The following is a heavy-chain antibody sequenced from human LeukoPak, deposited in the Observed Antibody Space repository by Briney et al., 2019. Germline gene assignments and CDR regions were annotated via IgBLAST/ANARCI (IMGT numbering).Heavy chain of an antibody. CDR3: ARHGHCTNGVCYSNYYYHMDV. D-gene: IGHD2-8*01. V-gene: IGHV5-51*01. J-gene: IGHJ6*03. CDR2: IYPDDSDT. Sequence: HGESLKISCKGSGYSFASSWIGWVRQMPGKGLEWMGIIYPDDSDTRYSPSFEGQITISVDRSISTGYLQWSSLKASDTAVYYCARHGHCTNGVCYSNYYYHMDVWGKGTTVTVSS. CDR1: GYSFASSW.